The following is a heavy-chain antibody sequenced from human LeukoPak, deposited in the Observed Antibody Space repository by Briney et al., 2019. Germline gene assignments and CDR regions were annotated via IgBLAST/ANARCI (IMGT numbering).Heavy chain of an antibody. V-gene: IGHV1-2*02. J-gene: IGHJ4*02. D-gene: IGHD5-18*01. Sequence: ASVKVSCKASGYTFTGYYMHWVRQAPGQGLEWMGWINPNSGGTNYAQKFQGRVTMTRDTSISTAYMELSRLRSDDTAVYYCARSRIQTHYYFDYWGQGTLVTVSS. CDR2: INPNSGGT. CDR1: GYTFTGYY. CDR3: ARSRIQTHYYFDY.